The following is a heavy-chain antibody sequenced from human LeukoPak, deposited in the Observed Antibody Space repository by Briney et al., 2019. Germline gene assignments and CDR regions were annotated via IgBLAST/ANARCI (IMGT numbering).Heavy chain of an antibody. D-gene: IGHD1-26*01. J-gene: IGHJ5*02. CDR3: ARGGGRGANWFDP. CDR2: IYYSGST. V-gene: IGHV4-59*01. Sequence: PSETLSLTCTVSGGSISNYYWSWIRQPPGKGLEWIGCIYYSGSTNYNPSLKSRVTISVDTSKNQFSLKLSSVTAADTAVYYCARGGGRGANWFDPWGQGTLVTVSS. CDR1: GGSISNYY.